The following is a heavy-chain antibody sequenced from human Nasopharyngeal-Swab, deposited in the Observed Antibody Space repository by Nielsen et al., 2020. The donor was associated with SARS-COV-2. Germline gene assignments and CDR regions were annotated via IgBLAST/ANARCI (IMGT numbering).Heavy chain of an antibody. D-gene: IGHD3-10*01. V-gene: IGHV3-23*01. J-gene: IGHJ4*02. Sequence: GESLKISCVASTLTFSSDAMSWFRQAPGKGLVWVSTLTDDGRHTFHADSLRGRFTISRDNSKNTLYLQMTNLSAEDTAVYYCVKHTGNYYGSSDFWGQGTLVTVSS. CDR1: TLTFSSDA. CDR2: LTDDGRHT. CDR3: VKHTGNYYGSSDF.